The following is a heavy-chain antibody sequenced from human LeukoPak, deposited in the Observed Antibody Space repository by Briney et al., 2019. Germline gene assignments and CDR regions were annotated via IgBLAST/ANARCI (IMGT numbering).Heavy chain of an antibody. CDR1: GFTFSSYG. J-gene: IGHJ4*02. CDR2: IRYDGSNK. V-gene: IGHV3-30*02. D-gene: IGHD3-10*01. CDR3: AKDSLGLFYGSGSYLDY. Sequence: GGSLRLSCAASGFTFSSYGMHWVRQAPGKGLEWVAFIRYDGSNKYYADSVKGRFTISRDNSKNTLYLQLNRLRAEDTAVYYCAKDSLGLFYGSGSYLDYWGQGTLVTVSS.